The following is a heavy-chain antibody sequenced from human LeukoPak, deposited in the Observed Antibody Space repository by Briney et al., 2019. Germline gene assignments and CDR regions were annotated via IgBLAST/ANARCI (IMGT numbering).Heavy chain of an antibody. CDR2: ISAYNGNT. Sequence: ASVKVSCKASGYTFTSYGISWVRQAPGQGLEWMGWISAYNGNTNYAQKLQGRVTMTTDTSTSTAYMELRSLRSDGTAVYYCARARVIMITFGGVIVNWFDPWGQGTLVTVSS. V-gene: IGHV1-18*01. D-gene: IGHD3-16*02. CDR1: GYTFTSYG. J-gene: IGHJ5*02. CDR3: ARARVIMITFGGVIVNWFDP.